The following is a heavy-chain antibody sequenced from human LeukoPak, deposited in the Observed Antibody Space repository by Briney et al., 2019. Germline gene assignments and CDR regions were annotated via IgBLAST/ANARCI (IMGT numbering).Heavy chain of an antibody. V-gene: IGHV1-24*01. CDR2: FDPEDGET. CDR3: ATRAFLEWLSGELEFDY. D-gene: IGHD3-3*02. CDR1: GYTLTELS. Sequence: ASVKVSCTVSGYTLTELSMHWVRQAPGKGLEWMGGFDPEDGETIYAQKFQGRVTMTEDTSTDTAYMELSSLRSEDTAVYYYATRAFLEWLSGELEFDYWGQGTLVTVSS. J-gene: IGHJ4*02.